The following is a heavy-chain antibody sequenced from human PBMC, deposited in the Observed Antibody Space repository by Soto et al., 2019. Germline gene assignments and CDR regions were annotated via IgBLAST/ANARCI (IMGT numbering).Heavy chain of an antibody. CDR1: RSPFPSYA. D-gene: IGHD1-26*01. CDR2: IRAYPGNT. Sequence: GASAKVSYKASRSPFPSYAISSVPQAPGQGLEWMGWIRAYPGNTNYAQKLQGRVTMTTHTSTSTAYMELRSLRSDGTAVYYSARMGWELRSDFHYWGQVTLVTVSS. V-gene: IGHV1-18*01. CDR3: ARMGWELRSDFHY. J-gene: IGHJ4*02.